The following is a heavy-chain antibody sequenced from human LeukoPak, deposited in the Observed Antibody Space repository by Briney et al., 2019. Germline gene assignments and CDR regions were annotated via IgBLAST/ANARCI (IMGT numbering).Heavy chain of an antibody. D-gene: IGHD6-6*01. CDR3: ARASSESIAARPYWFDP. CDR2: IIPIFGTA. CDR1: GGTFSSYA. J-gene: IGHJ5*02. V-gene: IGHV1-69*05. Sequence: SVKVSCKASGGTFSSYAISWVRQAPGQGLEWMGGIIPIFGTANYAQKFQGRVTLTTDESTSTAYMELSSLRSEDTAVYYCARASSESIAARPYWFDPWGQGTLVTVSS.